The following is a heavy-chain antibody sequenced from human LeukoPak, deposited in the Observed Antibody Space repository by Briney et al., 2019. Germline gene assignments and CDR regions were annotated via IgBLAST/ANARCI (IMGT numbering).Heavy chain of an antibody. CDR3: ARAIRDCSSTSCYPYYFDY. D-gene: IGHD2-2*01. CDR2: IYYSGST. J-gene: IGHJ4*02. CDR1: GASVSSGSYY. Sequence: SETLSLTCTVSGASVSSGSYYWSWIRQHPGKSLEWIGYIYYSGSTYYNPSLKSRVTISVDTSKNQFSLKLSSVTAADTAVYYCARAIRDCSSTSCYPYYFDYWGQGTLVTVSS. V-gene: IGHV4-31*03.